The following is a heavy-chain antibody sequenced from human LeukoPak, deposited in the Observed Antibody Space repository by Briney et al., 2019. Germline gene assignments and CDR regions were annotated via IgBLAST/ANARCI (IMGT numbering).Heavy chain of an antibody. CDR2: ISYDGSNK. D-gene: IGHD3-10*01. CDR3: AKGGESFDY. J-gene: IGHJ4*02. Sequence: GRSLRLSCAASGFTFSSYGMHWVRQAPGKGLEWVAVISYDGSNKYYADSVKGRFTISRDNSKNTLYLQMNSLRAEDTAVYYCAKGGESFDYWGQGTLVTVSS. V-gene: IGHV3-30*18. CDR1: GFTFSSYG.